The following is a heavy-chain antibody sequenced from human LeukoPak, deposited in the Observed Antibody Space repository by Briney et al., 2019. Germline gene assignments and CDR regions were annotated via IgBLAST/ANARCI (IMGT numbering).Heavy chain of an antibody. CDR3: ARLIVVVAARPFDY. J-gene: IGHJ4*02. Sequence: PGGSLRLSCAASGLTFSSYWMSWVRQAPGKGLEWVANIKQDGSEKYYVDSVKGRFTISRDNAKNSLYLQMNSLRAEDTAVYYCARLIVVVAARPFDYWGQGTRVTVSS. D-gene: IGHD2-15*01. V-gene: IGHV3-7*01. CDR2: IKQDGSEK. CDR1: GLTFSSYW.